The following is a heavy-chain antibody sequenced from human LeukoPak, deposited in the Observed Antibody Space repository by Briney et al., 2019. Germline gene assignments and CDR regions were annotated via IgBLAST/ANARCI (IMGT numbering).Heavy chain of an antibody. V-gene: IGHV4-39*01. CDR3: ARPLWSGYYTHYYYYGMDV. D-gene: IGHD3-3*01. CDR1: GGSISSSSYY. CDR2: IYYSGST. Sequence: SETLSLTCTVSGGSISSSSYYWGWIRQPPGTGLEWIGSIYYSGSTYYNPSLKSRVTISVDTSKNQFSLKLSSVTAADTAVYYCARPLWSGYYTHYYYYGMDVWGQGTTVTVSS. J-gene: IGHJ6*02.